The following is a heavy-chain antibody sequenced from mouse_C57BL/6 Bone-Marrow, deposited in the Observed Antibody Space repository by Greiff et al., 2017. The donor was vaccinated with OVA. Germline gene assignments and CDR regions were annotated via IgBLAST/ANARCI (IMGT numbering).Heavy chain of an antibody. Sequence: QVQLQQPGAELVMPGASVKLSCKASGYTFTSYWMHWVKQRPGQGLEWIGEIDPSDSYTNYNQKFKGKSTVTVDKSSSTAYMQLSRLTSEDSAVYYCARANYDQGDYAMDYWGQGTSVTVSS. CDR2: IDPSDSYT. V-gene: IGHV1-69*01. J-gene: IGHJ4*01. CDR3: ARANYDQGDYAMDY. CDR1: GYTFTSYW. D-gene: IGHD2-4*01.